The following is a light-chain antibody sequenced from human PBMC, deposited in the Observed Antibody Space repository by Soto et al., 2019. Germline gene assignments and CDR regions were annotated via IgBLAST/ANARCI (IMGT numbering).Light chain of an antibody. CDR3: CSYAGITTYYV. CDR1: SSDVGAFNY. Sequence: QSVLTQPASVSGSPGQSITISCTGTSSDVGAFNYVSWYQQHPGKAPKLMIYEGTKRPSGVSNRFSGSKSGNTASLTISGLQAEDEADYYCCSYAGITTYYVFGTGTKVT. V-gene: IGLV2-23*01. J-gene: IGLJ1*01. CDR2: EGT.